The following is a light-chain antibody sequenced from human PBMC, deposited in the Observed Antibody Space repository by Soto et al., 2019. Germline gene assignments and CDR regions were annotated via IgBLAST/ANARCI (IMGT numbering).Light chain of an antibody. CDR3: QNYNSAPLT. J-gene: IGKJ4*01. Sequence: IVLTQSPGTPSLSPGERATLSCRASQTISSSSLAWYQQKGGQAPRLLIYGASSRATGIPDRFSGSGSGTDFTLTVSSLQPEDVASYYCQNYNSAPLTFGGGTKVDIK. V-gene: IGKV3-20*01. CDR1: QTISSSS. CDR2: GAS.